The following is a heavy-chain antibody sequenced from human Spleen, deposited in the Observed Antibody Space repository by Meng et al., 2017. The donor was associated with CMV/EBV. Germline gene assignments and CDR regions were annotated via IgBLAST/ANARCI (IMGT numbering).Heavy chain of an antibody. CDR2: IRYDGSNK. V-gene: IGHV3-30*02. CDR1: GYSFTSYW. CDR3: AKDRAVLRFLDGMDV. D-gene: IGHD3-3*01. Sequence: GESLKISCKGSGYSFTSYWIGWVRQMPGKGLEWMAFIRYDGSNKYYADSVKGRFTISRDNSKNTLYLQMNSLRAEDTAVYYCAKDRAVLRFLDGMDVWGQGTTVTVSS. J-gene: IGHJ6*02.